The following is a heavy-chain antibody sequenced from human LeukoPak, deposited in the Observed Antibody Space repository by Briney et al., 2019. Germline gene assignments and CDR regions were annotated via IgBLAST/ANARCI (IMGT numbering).Heavy chain of an antibody. D-gene: IGHD6-13*01. CDR3: ARGGWVAAAVLVWFDP. CDR1: GFTFSSYS. CDR2: ISSSSSYI. V-gene: IGHV3-21*01. Sequence: GGSLRLSCAASGFTFSSYSMNWVRQAPGKGLEWVSSISSSSSYIYYADSVKGRFTISRDNAKNSLYLQMNSLRAEDTAVYYCARGGWVAAAVLVWFDPWGQGTLVTVSS. J-gene: IGHJ5*02.